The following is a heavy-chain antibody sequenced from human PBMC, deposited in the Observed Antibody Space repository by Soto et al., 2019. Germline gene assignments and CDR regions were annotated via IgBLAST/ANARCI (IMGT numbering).Heavy chain of an antibody. V-gene: IGHV3-74*01. D-gene: IGHD3-9*01. CDR2: IDPYDTGI. CDR3: ARDMTGADDY. J-gene: IGHJ4*02. CDR1: GFTFSKYW. Sequence: EVHLVESGGGLVQPGGSLRLSCAASGFTFSKYWLHWVRQAPGKGLMWVSRIDPYDTGITYADSVKGRFTISRDNARNTLYLQMDSLTAEDTAVYYCARDMTGADDYLGQGTLVTVSS.